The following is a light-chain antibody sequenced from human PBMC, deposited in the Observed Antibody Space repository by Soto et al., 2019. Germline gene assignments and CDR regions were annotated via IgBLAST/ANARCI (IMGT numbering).Light chain of an antibody. Sequence: EIVLTQSPATLSLSPGERATLSCRASQRLSFSLVWYQQKPGQAPRLLIYDASNRATGIPARFSGSGSGTDFTLTISSLEPEDFAVYSCSQRSNWPLVTFGPGTKVDVK. CDR2: DAS. CDR3: SQRSNWPLVT. V-gene: IGKV3-11*01. CDR1: QRLSFS. J-gene: IGKJ3*01.